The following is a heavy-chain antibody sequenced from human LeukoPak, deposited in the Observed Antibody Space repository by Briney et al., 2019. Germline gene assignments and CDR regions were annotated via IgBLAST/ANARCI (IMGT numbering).Heavy chain of an antibody. CDR3: ARDLELERNRWNYFES. Sequence: ASETLSLTCTVSGNSISSFFWSWIRQPPGKGLEWIGSMHYSGDSKYNPSLGSRVSLSIDTSKQQFSLRLSSVTAADTAVYYCARDLELERNRWNYFESWGQGALVTVSS. CDR2: MHYSGDS. V-gene: IGHV4-59*01. J-gene: IGHJ4*02. D-gene: IGHD1-1*01. CDR1: GNSISSFF.